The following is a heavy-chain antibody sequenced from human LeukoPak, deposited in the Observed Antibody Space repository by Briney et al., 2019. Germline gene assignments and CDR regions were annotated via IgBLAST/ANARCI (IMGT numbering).Heavy chain of an antibody. D-gene: IGHD3-10*01. CDR3: ARDYYGSGSYYYMDV. J-gene: IGHJ6*03. Sequence: SETLSLTCAVYGGSFSGYYWSWIRQPPGKGLEWIGEINHSGSTNYNPSLKSRVTISVDTSKNQFSLKLSSVTAADTAVYYCARDYYGSGSYYYMDVWGKGTTVTISS. CDR2: INHSGST. V-gene: IGHV4-34*01. CDR1: GGSFSGYY.